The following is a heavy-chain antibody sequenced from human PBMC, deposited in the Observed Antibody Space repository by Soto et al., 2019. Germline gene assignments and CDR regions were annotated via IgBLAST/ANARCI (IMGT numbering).Heavy chain of an antibody. CDR3: ARLAGYCSGTSCYGYYGMHV. V-gene: IGHV4-39*01. D-gene: IGHD2-2*01. Sequence: SETLSLTCSVSGGSINSGPYSWGWIRQPPGKGLEWIGTFHYSGRTYYSPSLESRVTISVDTSKNQFSLKVSSVTAADTAVFYCARLAGYCSGTSCYGYYGMHVWGQGTTVT. J-gene: IGHJ6*02. CDR2: FHYSGRT. CDR1: GGSINSGPYS.